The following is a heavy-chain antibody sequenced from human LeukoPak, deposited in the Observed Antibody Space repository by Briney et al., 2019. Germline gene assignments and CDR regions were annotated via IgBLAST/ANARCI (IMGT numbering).Heavy chain of an antibody. CDR3: ARVYGSGSYYGFDY. Sequence: ASVKVSCKASGYTFTGYYMHWVRQAPGRGLEWMGWINPNSGGTNYAQKFQGWVTMTRDTSISTAYMELSRLRSDDTAVYYCARVYGSGSYYGFDYWGQGTLVTVSS. CDR1: GYTFTGYY. CDR2: INPNSGGT. D-gene: IGHD3-10*01. V-gene: IGHV1-2*04. J-gene: IGHJ4*02.